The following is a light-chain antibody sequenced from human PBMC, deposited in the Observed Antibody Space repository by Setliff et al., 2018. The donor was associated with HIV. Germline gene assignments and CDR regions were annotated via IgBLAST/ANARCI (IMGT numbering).Light chain of an antibody. CDR1: SSDVGGYNY. CDR3: CSYAGSYKV. Sequence: QSVLTQPRSVSGSPGQSVTISCTGTSSDVGGYNYVSSYQQHPGKSPQLMIYYVSTRPSGVPDRFSVSQSGYTASLTISVLQAEDEADYYCCSYAGSYKVFGTGTKVTVL. J-gene: IGLJ1*01. V-gene: IGLV2-11*01. CDR2: YVS.